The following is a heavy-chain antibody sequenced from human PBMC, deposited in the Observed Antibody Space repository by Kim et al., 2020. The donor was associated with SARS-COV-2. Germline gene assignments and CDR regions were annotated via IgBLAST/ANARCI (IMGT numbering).Heavy chain of an antibody. CDR3: AKEPGDVLGGFYNRFDY. D-gene: IGHD3-9*01. J-gene: IGHJ4*02. CDR1: GFTFSSYG. Sequence: GGSLRLSCLASGFTFSSYGMSWVRQAPGKGLEWVSVIGYSGGSIFYTDSVRGRFTISRDNSKNTLYLQMNSLRADDTAVYYCAKEPGDVLGGFYNRFDYWGQGVLVTVSS. CDR2: IGYSGGSI. V-gene: IGHV3-23*01.